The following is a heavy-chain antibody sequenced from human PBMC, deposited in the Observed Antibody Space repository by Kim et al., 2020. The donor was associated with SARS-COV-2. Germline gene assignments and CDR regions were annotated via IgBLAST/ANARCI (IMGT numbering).Heavy chain of an antibody. D-gene: IGHD2-15*01. J-gene: IGHJ4*02. CDR2: IRSKAYGGTT. V-gene: IGHV3-49*03. CDR1: GFTFGDYA. Sequence: GGSLRLSCTASGFTFGDYAMSWFRQAPGKGLEWVGFIRSKAYGGTTEYAASVKGRFTISRDDSKSIAYLQMNSLKTEDTAVYYCTRDGVVVVAALFDYWGQGTLVTVSS. CDR3: TRDGVVVVAALFDY.